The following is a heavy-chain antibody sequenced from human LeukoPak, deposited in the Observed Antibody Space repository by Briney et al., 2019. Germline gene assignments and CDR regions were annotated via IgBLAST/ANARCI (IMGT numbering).Heavy chain of an antibody. CDR1: GGSFSGYY. V-gene: IGHV4-34*01. CDR2: INHSGST. CDR3: ARVAAVAGTSYYYYMDV. J-gene: IGHJ6*03. Sequence: SKTLSLTCAVYGGSFSGYYWSWIRQPPGKGLEWIGEINHSGSTNYNPSLKSRVTISVDTSKNQFSLKLSSVTAADTAVYYCARVAAVAGTSYYYYMDVWGKGTTVTVSS. D-gene: IGHD6-19*01.